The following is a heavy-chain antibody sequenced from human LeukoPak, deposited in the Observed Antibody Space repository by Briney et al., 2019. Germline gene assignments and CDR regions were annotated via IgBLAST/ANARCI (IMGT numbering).Heavy chain of an antibody. D-gene: IGHD6-13*01. CDR3: ARDHGGIAAAGDPFDY. CDR1: GFTFSSYW. J-gene: IGHJ4*02. Sequence: GGSLRLSCAASGFTFSSYWMSWVRQAPGKGLEWVANIKQDGSEKYYVDSVKGRFTISRDNAKNSLYLQMNSLGAEDTAVYYCARDHGGIAAAGDPFDYWGQGTLVTVSS. V-gene: IGHV3-7*01. CDR2: IKQDGSEK.